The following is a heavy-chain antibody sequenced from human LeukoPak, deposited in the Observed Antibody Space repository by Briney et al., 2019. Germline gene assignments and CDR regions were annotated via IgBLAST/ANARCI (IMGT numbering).Heavy chain of an antibody. D-gene: IGHD3-22*01. J-gene: IGHJ4*02. CDR2: IIPIFGTA. CDR3: ARDFYDSSGYYYLFDY. Sequence: GASVKVSCKASGGTFSSYAISWVRQAPGQGLEWIGGIIPIFGTANYAQKFQGRVTITTDESTSTAYMELSSLRSEDTAVYYCARDFYDSSGYYYLFDYWGQGTLVTVSS. V-gene: IGHV1-69*05. CDR1: GGTFSSYA.